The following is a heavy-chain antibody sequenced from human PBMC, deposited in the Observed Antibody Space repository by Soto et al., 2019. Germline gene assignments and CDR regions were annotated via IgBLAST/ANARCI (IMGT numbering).Heavy chain of an antibody. CDR2: VKSKARGGTT. D-gene: IGHD6-13*01. J-gene: IGHJ4*01. CDR3: TTDSYSTIIIVRFDY. CDR1: GCTFSNAW. V-gene: IGHV3-15*07. Sequence: PGGSLRLSCAASGCTFSNAWINWVRQAPGKGLEWVGRVKSKARGGTTEYAERVKGRFAVSRDDSNNMVYLQMNSLKIEDTAVYYCTTDSYSTIIIVRFDYWGHGTLVTVSS.